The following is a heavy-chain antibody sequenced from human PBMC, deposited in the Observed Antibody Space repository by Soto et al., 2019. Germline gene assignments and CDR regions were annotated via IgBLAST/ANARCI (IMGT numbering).Heavy chain of an antibody. CDR3: AKGGWYEDH. CDR2: SHNSGST. CDR1: GVSVSSDY. D-gene: IGHD6-19*01. V-gene: IGHV4-59*08. Sequence: SETLSLTCTVSGVSVSSDYWSWIRQPPGKGLEWIGYSHNSGSTDYNPSLKSRVTISVDTSRNEFSLKLRSVTAADTAVYYCAKGGWYEDHWGQGTLVTVSS. J-gene: IGHJ4*02.